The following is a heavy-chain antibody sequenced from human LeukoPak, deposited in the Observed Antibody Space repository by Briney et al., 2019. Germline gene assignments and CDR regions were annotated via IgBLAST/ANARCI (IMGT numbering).Heavy chain of an antibody. J-gene: IGHJ3*02. D-gene: IGHD3-10*01. Sequence: GASVKVSCKTSGYTFTNYGISWVRQAPGQGLEWMGWISGHSGNTKYAQRLQGRVIMTTDTSTSTAYMELRSLKSDDTAVYYCARDVLSGGLDVFDIWGQGTMVTVSS. V-gene: IGHV1-18*01. CDR3: ARDVLSGGLDVFDI. CDR2: ISGHSGNT. CDR1: GYTFTNYG.